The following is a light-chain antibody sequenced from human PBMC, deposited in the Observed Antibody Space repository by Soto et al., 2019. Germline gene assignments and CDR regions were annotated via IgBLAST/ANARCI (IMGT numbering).Light chain of an antibody. V-gene: IGKV1-27*01. CDR2: AAS. CDR1: QGISNY. CDR3: HQYSSGLRT. Sequence: DIQMTQSPSSLSASVGDRVTITCRASQGISNYLAWYQQKPGKVPKLLIYAASTLQSGVPSRFSGSESGSDLSLTISSLQPEDAAPCYCHQYSSGLRTFCGGAKV. J-gene: IGKJ4*02.